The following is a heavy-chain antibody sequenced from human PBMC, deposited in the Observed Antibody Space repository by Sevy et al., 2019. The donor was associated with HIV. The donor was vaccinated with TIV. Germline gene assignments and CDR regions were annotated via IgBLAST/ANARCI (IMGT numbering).Heavy chain of an antibody. J-gene: IGHJ4*02. D-gene: IGHD4-17*01. CDR1: GFTFSSYE. V-gene: IGHV3-48*03. Sequence: GGSLRLSCTASGFTFSSYEMNWVRQAPGKGLEWVSYISNSGSTIHYSDSVKGRFTISRDNAKNSLYLQMNSLRAEDTAVYYCARDVPPSATTAPHFDYWGRGTLVTVSS. CDR3: ARDVPPSATTAPHFDY. CDR2: ISNSGSTI.